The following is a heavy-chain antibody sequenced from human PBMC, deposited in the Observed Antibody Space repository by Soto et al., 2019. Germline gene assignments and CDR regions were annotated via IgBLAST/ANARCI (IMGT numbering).Heavy chain of an antibody. V-gene: IGHV3-23*01. CDR2: ISGSAGST. CDR3: VKVIVVVVAAGWFDP. Sequence: EVQLLESGGGLVQPGGSLRLSCAASGFSFRGYAMSWVRQPPGKGLEWVSAISGSAGSTYYADSVKGRFTISRDTSKNTLYLQMNSLRAEDTAVYYCVKVIVVVVAAGWFDPWGQGTLLTVSS. J-gene: IGHJ5*02. D-gene: IGHD2-15*01. CDR1: GFSFRGYA.